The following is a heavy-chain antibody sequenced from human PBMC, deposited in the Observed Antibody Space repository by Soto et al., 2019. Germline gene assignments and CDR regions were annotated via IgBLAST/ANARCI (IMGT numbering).Heavy chain of an antibody. CDR3: AREGSSGWLVFDY. D-gene: IGHD6-19*01. CDR2: IKQDGSEK. Sequence: GGSPRLSCAASGFTFSSYWMSWVRQAPGKGLEWVANIKQDGSEKYYVDSVKGRFTISRDNAKNSLYLQMNSLRAEDTAVYYCAREGSSGWLVFDYWGQGTLVTVSS. CDR1: GFTFSSYW. V-gene: IGHV3-7*01. J-gene: IGHJ4*02.